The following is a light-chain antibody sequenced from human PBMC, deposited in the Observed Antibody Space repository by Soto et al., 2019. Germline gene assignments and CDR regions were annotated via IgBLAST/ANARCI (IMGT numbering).Light chain of an antibody. CDR3: QQYSRAPLT. J-gene: IGKJ1*01. V-gene: IGKV3-20*01. Sequence: EIVLTQSPGTLSLSPGERATLSCRASQSVSSSYLAWYQQKPGQAPRLVIYGASTRATDIPDRFSASGSGTDFTLTISRLEPEDFAVYYCQQYSRAPLTFGQGTKVDIK. CDR2: GAS. CDR1: QSVSSSY.